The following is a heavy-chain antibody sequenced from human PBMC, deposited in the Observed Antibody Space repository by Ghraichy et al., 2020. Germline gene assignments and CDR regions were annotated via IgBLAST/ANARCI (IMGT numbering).Heavy chain of an antibody. D-gene: IGHD3-3*01. CDR3: ASLFGGFDP. V-gene: IGHV3-7*01. CDR1: GFTFGNYW. CDR2: IKEDGSEI. J-gene: IGHJ5*02. Sequence: GGSLRLSCVVSGFTFGNYWMSWVRQTPEKGLEWVANIKEDGSEIYYVDSVKGRFTISRDNAKRSLFLQMNSLRAEDTAVYYCASLFGGFDPWGRGTLVTVSS.